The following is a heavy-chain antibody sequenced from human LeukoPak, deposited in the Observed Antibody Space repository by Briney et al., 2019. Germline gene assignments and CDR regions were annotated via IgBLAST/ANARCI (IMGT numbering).Heavy chain of an antibody. Sequence: GMSLRRSCAASGFTFSSYAMHWVRQAPGKGLEWVAVISYDGSNKYYADSVKGRFTIPRDNSKNTLYLQMNSLRAEDTAVYYCARDRYGFDPWGQGTLVTVSS. V-gene: IGHV3-30*14. CDR1: GFTFSSYA. CDR3: ARDRYGFDP. J-gene: IGHJ5*02. CDR2: ISYDGSNK. D-gene: IGHD3-9*01.